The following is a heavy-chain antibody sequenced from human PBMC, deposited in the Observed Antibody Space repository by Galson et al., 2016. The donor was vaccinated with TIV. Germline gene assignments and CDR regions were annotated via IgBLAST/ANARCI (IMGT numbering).Heavy chain of an antibody. Sequence: SLRLSCAASGFTFGDHGMHWVRQAPGKGLEWVSGISSNSVYRVYADSVKGRFTVSRDNAKNSLYLQMHSLRGEDTALYFCTRARGYGEGSPQDYYHGMDVLGQATTVTVSS. D-gene: IGHD4-17*01. CDR2: ISSNSVYR. CDR1: GFTFGDHG. V-gene: IGHV3-9*01. CDR3: TRARGYGEGSPQDYYHGMDV. J-gene: IGHJ6*02.